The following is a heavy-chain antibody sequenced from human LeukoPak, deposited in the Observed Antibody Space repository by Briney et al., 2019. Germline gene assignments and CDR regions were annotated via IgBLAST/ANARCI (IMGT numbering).Heavy chain of an antibody. CDR2: IYHSGST. CDR1: GGSISSSNW. D-gene: IGHD3-22*01. J-gene: IGHJ3*02. CDR3: AREGYYYDSSGYYHDAFDI. Sequence: PSETLSLTCAVSGGSISSSNWWSWVRQPPGKGLEWIGEIYHSGSTNYNPSLKSRVTISVDKSKNQFSLRLSSVTAADTAVYYCAREGYYYDSSGYYHDAFDIWGQGTMVTVSS. V-gene: IGHV4-4*02.